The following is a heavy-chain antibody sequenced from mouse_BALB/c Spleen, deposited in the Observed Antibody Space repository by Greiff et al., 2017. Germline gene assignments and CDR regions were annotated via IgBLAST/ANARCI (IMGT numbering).Heavy chain of an antibody. D-gene: IGHD1-2*01. CDR3: ARDTGYYGYVWFAY. V-gene: IGHV7-3*02. CDR1: GFTFTDYY. Sequence: EVKVVESGGGLVQPGGSLRLSCATSGFTFTDYYMSWVRQPPGKALEWLGFIRNKANGYTTEYSASVKGRFTISRDNSQSILYLQMNTLRAEDSATYYCARDTGYYGYVWFAYWGQGTLVTVSA. J-gene: IGHJ3*01. CDR2: IRNKANGYTT.